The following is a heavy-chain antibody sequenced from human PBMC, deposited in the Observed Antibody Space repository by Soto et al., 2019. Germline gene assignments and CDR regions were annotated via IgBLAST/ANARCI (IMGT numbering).Heavy chain of an antibody. J-gene: IGHJ4*02. Sequence: PSETLSLTCAVYGGSFSGYYWSWIRQPPGKGLEWIGEINHSGSTNYNPSLKSRVTISVDTSKNQFSLKLSSVTAADTAVYYCARASMVRGDLDYWGQGTLVTVSS. V-gene: IGHV4-34*01. CDR1: GGSFSGYY. CDR2: INHSGST. D-gene: IGHD3-10*01. CDR3: ARASMVRGDLDY.